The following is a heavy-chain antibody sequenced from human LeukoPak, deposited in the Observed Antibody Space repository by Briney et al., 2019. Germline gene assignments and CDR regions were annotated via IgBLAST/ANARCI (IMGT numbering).Heavy chain of an antibody. D-gene: IGHD3-10*01. CDR1: GFTFGDYA. V-gene: IGHV3-9*03. CDR2: ISWNSGSI. J-gene: IGHJ4*02. CDR3: AKDIATMVRGAVDY. Sequence: QPGGSLRLSCAASGFTFGDYAMHWVRQAPGKGLEWVSGISWNSGSIGYADSVKGRFTISRDNAKNSLYLQMNSLRAEDMALYYCAKDIATMVRGAVDYWGQGTLVTVSS.